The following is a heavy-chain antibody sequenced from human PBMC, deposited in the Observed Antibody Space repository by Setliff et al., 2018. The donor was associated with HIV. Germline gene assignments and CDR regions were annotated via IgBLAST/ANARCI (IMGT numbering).Heavy chain of an antibody. J-gene: IGHJ2*01. Sequence: SETLSLPCDVSGGSISSDSYYWAWIRQPPGKGLEWIGTIYYSGSTHYNPSLKSRLTISVDMSKNQLSLKLSSVTAADTAVYYCLLWTGYYTYWFFDLWGRGALVTVSS. CDR3: LLWTGYYTYWFFDL. D-gene: IGHD3-3*01. CDR2: IYYSGST. CDR1: GGSISSDSYY. V-gene: IGHV4-39*07.